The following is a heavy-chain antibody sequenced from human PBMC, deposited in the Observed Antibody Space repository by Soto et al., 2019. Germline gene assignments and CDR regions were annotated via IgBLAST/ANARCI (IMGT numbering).Heavy chain of an antibody. CDR3: ARTSLGYGSGSSNMDV. CDR1: GCSISSGDYY. J-gene: IGHJ6*02. V-gene: IGHV4-30-4*01. Sequence: SETLSLTCTASGCSISSGDYYWSWIRQPPGKGLEWIGYIYYSGSTYYNPSLKSRVTISVDTSKNQFSLKLSSVTAADTAVYYCARTSLGYGSGSSNMDVWGQGTTVTVSS. D-gene: IGHD3-10*01. CDR2: IYYSGST.